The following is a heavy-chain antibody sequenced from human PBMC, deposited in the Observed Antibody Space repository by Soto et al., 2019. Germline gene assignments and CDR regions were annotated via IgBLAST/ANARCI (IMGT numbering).Heavy chain of an antibody. CDR3: ARKLGVGHYPFRH. D-gene: IGHD7-27*01. J-gene: IGHJ4*02. CDR2: INTNGNR. CDR1: GFPFTSYG. Sequence: EVQLLESGGGLVQPGGSLRLSCAASGFPFTSYGVSWVRQAPGKGLEWVSTINTNGNRHYADSVKGRFTISRDSSESMLYLDMNNLRAEDTALYYCARKLGVGHYPFRHWCQGTLVTVSS. V-gene: IGHV3-23*01.